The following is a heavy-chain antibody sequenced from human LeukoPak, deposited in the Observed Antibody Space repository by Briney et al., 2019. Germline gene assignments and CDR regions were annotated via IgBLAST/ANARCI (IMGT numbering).Heavy chain of an antibody. CDR3: ARIRAGIFDY. Sequence: SETLSLTCTVSGGSISSYYWSWIRQPPGKGLEWIGEINHSGSTNYNPSLKSRVTISVDTSKNQFSLKLSSVTAADTAVYYCARIRAGIFDYWGQGTLVTVSS. D-gene: IGHD6-19*01. V-gene: IGHV4-34*01. CDR1: GGSISSYY. CDR2: INHSGST. J-gene: IGHJ4*02.